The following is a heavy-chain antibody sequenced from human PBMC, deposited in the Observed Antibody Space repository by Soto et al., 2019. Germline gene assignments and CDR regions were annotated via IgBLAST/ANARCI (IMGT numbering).Heavy chain of an antibody. CDR3: ARSYYDDRGYIFDY. J-gene: IGHJ4*02. CDR2: IFPRDSDA. Sequence: VEPLKISWKGAGYKFATYWIGWVRQMPGKGLEWMGIIFPRDSDARYSPSFQGQVTISADMSISTAYLQWSSLKASDTAMYYCARSYYDDRGYIFDYWGQGTLVTVSS. CDR1: GYKFATYW. D-gene: IGHD3-22*01. V-gene: IGHV5-51*01.